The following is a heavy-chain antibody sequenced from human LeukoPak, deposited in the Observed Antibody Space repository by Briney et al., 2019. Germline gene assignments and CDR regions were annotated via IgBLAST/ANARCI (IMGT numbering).Heavy chain of an antibody. CDR3: ARELVVAATLDY. D-gene: IGHD2-15*01. CDR1: GFTFSDYH. V-gene: IGHV3-11*04. Sequence: GGSLRLSCAASGFTFSDYHMSWIRQAPGKGLEWVSYISSSGSTIYYADSVKGRFTISRDNTKNSLYLQMNSLRAEDTAVYYCARELVVAATLDYWGQGTLVTVSS. CDR2: ISSSGSTI. J-gene: IGHJ4*02.